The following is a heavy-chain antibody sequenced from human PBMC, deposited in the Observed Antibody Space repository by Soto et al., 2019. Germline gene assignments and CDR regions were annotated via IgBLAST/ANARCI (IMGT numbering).Heavy chain of an antibody. V-gene: IGHV4-30-4*01. J-gene: IGHJ4*02. CDR2: IYYSGST. D-gene: IGHD4-17*01. Sequence: QVQLQESDPGLVKPSQTLSLTCTVSGGSISSGDYHWSWIRQPPGKGLEWIGYIYYSGSTYYNPSLTSRVTISVDTSKNQFSLKLSSVTAADTAVYYCARGGTVTTLFDYWGQGTLVTVSS. CDR1: GGSISSGDYH. CDR3: ARGGTVTTLFDY.